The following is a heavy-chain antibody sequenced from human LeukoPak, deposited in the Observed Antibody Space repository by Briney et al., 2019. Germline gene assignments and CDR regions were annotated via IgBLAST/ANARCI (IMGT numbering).Heavy chain of an antibody. CDR2: ITSNGGNT. J-gene: IGHJ3*02. V-gene: IGHV3-64*01. D-gene: IGHD1-26*01. Sequence: GSLRLSCAASGFTFSSYAMHWVRQAPGKGPEYVSAITSNGGNTYYANSVKGRFTISRDNSKNTLYLQMGSLRAEDMAVYYCARVGSWDAFDIWGQGTMVTVSS. CDR1: GFTFSSYA. CDR3: ARVGSWDAFDI.